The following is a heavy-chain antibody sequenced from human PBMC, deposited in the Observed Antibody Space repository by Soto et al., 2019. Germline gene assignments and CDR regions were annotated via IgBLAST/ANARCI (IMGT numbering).Heavy chain of an antibody. V-gene: IGHV1-69*18. CDR2: SVPVYGTP. CDR1: GGTFTNYA. J-gene: IGHJ4*02. CDR3: ARDSRYCYSYFDDVDY. D-gene: IGHD4-4*01. Sequence: QVQLVQSGAEVKKPGSSVKVSCKASGGTFTNYAINWVRQAPGQGFEWMGSSVPVYGTPHFAQRFLGRATVTADESTSTAYMELRNLGFDNTSIYCCARDSRYCYSYFDDVDYWGQGTQLTVYS.